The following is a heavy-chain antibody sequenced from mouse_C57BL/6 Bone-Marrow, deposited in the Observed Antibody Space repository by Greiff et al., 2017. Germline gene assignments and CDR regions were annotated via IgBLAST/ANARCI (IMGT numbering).Heavy chain of an antibody. CDR2: INPSGGYT. Sequence: QVQLQQSGAELARPGASVKMSCKASGYTFTSYTMHWVKQRPGQGLEWIGYINPSGGYTKYNQKFKDKATLTADKSSSTAYMQLSSLTSEDSAVYDCAGSRLLCYWGRGTVVTVSA. D-gene: IGHD6-1*01. J-gene: IGHJ3*01. V-gene: IGHV1-4*01. CDR1: GYTFTSYT. CDR3: AGSRLLCY.